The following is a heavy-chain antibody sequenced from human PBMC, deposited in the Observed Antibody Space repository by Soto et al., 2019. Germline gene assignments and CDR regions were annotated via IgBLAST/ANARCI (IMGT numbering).Heavy chain of an antibody. V-gene: IGHV3-66*01. J-gene: IGHJ4*02. D-gene: IGHD3-16*01. CDR1: GFTVSNNY. CDR3: AAYSHKGY. Sequence: VGSLRLSCAASGFTVSNNYMSWVRQAPGKGLEWVSLIYSGGSTYYADSVKGRFTISRDSSKNTLYLQMNSLRAEDTAMYYCAAYSHKGYWGQGTRVTVSS. CDR2: IYSGGST.